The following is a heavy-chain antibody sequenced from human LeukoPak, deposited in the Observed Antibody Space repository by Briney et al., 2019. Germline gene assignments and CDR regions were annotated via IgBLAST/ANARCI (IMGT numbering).Heavy chain of an antibody. CDR1: GYTLTELS. CDR3: ATAGSMAAVAGLFDY. V-gene: IGHV1-24*01. CDR2: FDPEDGET. D-gene: IGHD6-19*01. Sequence: ASVKVSCKVSGYTLTELSMHWVRQAPGKGLEWMGGFDPEDGETIYAQKFQGRVTMTEDTSTDTAYMELSSLRSEDTAVYYCATAGSMAAVAGLFDYWGQGTLVTVSS. J-gene: IGHJ4*02.